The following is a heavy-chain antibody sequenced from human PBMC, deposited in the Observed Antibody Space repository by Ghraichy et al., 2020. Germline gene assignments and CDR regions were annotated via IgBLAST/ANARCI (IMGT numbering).Heavy chain of an antibody. V-gene: IGHV4-34*01. J-gene: IGHJ4*02. Sequence: EWIGEINHSGSTNYNPSLKSRVTISVDTSKNQFSLKLSSVTAADTAVYYCARRPAGWYFDYWGLCSLVT. CDR2: INHSGST. D-gene: IGHD2-15*01. CDR3: ARRPAGWYFDY.